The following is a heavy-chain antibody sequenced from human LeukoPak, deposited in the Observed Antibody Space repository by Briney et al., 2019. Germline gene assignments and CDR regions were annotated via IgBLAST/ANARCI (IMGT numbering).Heavy chain of an antibody. J-gene: IGHJ4*02. V-gene: IGHV3-23*01. Sequence: GGSLSLSRAASGFIHRNYAMSGVRHPPGRGREGVSGISYSRWTTHYTDSVQGRFTASRDNSKDNLNLQMNSLRDDETARYYCAKSWCCVQYNDWLCYVDYWGQGNLVTVSS. CDR2: ISYSRWTT. CDR1: GFIHRNYA. D-gene: IGHD3-9*01. CDR3: AKSWCCVQYNDWLCYVDY.